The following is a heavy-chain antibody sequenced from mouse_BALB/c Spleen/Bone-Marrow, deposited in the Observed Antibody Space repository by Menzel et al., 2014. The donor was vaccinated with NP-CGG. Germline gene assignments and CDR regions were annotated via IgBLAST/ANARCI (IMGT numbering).Heavy chain of an antibody. D-gene: IGHD4-1*02. CDR2: ILPGSGST. CDR1: GYTFSSYW. V-gene: IGHV1-9*01. J-gene: IGHJ2*01. Sequence: QVQLQQSGVELMKPGASVKISCKATGYTFSSYWIDWVKQRPGHGLEWIGEILPGSGSTNYNEKFKGKATFTADTSSNTAYMQLSSLTSEDSVVYYCARSTGTWDYWGQGTTLTVSS. CDR3: ARSTGTWDY.